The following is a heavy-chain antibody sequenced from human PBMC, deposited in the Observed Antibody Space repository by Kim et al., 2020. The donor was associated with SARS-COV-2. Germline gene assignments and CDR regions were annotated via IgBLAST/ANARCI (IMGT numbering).Heavy chain of an antibody. CDR2: IYYSGST. CDR3: ARRVNSCSYPGLFDY. V-gene: IGHV4-39*01. D-gene: IGHD1-26*01. J-gene: IGHJ4*02. CDR1: GGSISSSSYY. Sequence: SETLSLTCTVSGGSISSSSYYWGWIRQPPGKGLEWIGSIYYSGSTYYNSSLKSRVTISVDTSKNQFSLKLSSVTAADTAVHYCARRVNSCSYPGLFDYWGQGTLVTVSS.